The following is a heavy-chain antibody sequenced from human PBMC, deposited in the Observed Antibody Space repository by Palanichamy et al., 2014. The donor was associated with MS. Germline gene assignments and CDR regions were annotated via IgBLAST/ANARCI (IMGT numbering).Heavy chain of an antibody. J-gene: IGHJ4*02. CDR1: DTPSLAIL. Sequence: QVQPVQSGAEVKKPGASVKVSARLLDTPSLAILCIGCARPPDKGLSGWDGSTLPMVDTKYSQKFQGRVSITRDISASTAYMELSSLRSEDTAVYYCARAYYYGSGTFYSNFDYWGQGTLVTVSS. CDR2: STLPMVDT. V-gene: IGHV1-3*01. CDR3: ARAYYYGSGTFYSNFDY. D-gene: IGHD3-10*01.